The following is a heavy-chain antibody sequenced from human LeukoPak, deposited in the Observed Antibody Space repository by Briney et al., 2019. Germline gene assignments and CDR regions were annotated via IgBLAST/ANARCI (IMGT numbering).Heavy chain of an antibody. CDR3: ARGYYAFDI. Sequence: PGGSLRLSCAAPGFTFTSYEINWVRQAPGKGLERVSYIRSSGSTIYYADSVKGRFTISRGNAKNSLYLQMNSLRAEDTAVYYCARGYYAFDIWGQGTMLTVSS. CDR1: GFTFTSYE. J-gene: IGHJ3*02. D-gene: IGHD1-26*01. CDR2: IRSSGSTI. V-gene: IGHV3-48*03.